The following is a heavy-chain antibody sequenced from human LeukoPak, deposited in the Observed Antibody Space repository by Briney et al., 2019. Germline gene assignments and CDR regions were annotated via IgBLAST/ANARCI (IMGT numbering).Heavy chain of an antibody. CDR1: GFTFSSYS. CDR3: ARDQQVWSGYDPVFENYGMDV. CDR2: ISSSSSYI. D-gene: IGHD3-3*01. Sequence: GGSLRLSCAASGFTFSSYSMNWVRQAPGKGLEWVSSISSSSSYIYYADSAKGRFTISRDNAKNSLYLQMNSLRAEDTAVYYCARDQQVWSGYDPVFENYGMDVWGQGTTVTVSS. J-gene: IGHJ6*02. V-gene: IGHV3-21*01.